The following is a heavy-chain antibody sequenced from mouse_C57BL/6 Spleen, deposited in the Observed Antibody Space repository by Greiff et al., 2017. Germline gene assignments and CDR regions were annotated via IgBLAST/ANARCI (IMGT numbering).Heavy chain of an antibody. CDR1: GYTFTDYN. J-gene: IGHJ4*01. V-gene: IGHV1-18*01. CDR2: INPNNGGT. CDR3: ARWGLLGWNDAMDY. Sequence: EVQLKESGPELVKPGASVKIPCKASGYTFTDYNMDWVKQSHGKSLEWIGDINPNNGGTIYNQKFKGKATLTVDKSSSTAYMELRSLTSEDTAVYYCARWGLLGWNDAMDYWGQGTSVTVSS. D-gene: IGHD4-1*01.